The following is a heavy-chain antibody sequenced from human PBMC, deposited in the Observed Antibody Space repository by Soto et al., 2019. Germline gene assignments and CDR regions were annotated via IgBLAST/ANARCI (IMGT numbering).Heavy chain of an antibody. CDR2: ITGSGDRT. D-gene: IGHD2-15*01. CDR1: GFTFSNYA. V-gene: IGHV3-23*01. J-gene: IGHJ6*02. Sequence: EVQLLDSGGGLVQPGGSLRLSCAASGFTFSNYAMSWVRQAPGKGLEWVSSITGSGDRTYYADSVKGRFTISRDNSKNTLYLQMSSLRVEDTAVYYCAKGVCSGGSCCGREDVWGQGTTVTVSS. CDR3: AKGVCSGGSCCGREDV.